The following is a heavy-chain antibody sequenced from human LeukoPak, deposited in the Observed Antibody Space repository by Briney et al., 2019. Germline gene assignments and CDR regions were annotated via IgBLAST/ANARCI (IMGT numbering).Heavy chain of an antibody. CDR1: GFTFSSYT. J-gene: IGHJ4*02. D-gene: IGHD1-26*01. CDR3: ARDCLVGANVEYYFDS. Sequence: PGGSLRLSCAASGFTFSSYTMNWVRQAPGKGLDWVSSISSSSSYTYYADSVKGRFTISRDNAKNSLYLQMNSLRAEDTAVYYCARDCLVGANVEYYFDSWGQGTQVTVSS. V-gene: IGHV3-21*01. CDR2: ISSSSSYT.